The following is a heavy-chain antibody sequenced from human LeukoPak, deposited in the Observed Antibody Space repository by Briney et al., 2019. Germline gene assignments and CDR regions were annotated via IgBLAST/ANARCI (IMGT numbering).Heavy chain of an antibody. J-gene: IGHJ4*02. CDR2: ISGSGGST. Sequence: GGSLRLSCAASGFTFSSYAMSWVRQAPGKGLEWVLAISGSGGSTYYADSVKGRFTISRDSSKNTLYLQMNSLRAEDTAVYYCAKDHPFDYYYDSSGYFLYWGQGTLVTVSS. D-gene: IGHD3-22*01. V-gene: IGHV3-23*01. CDR3: AKDHPFDYYYDSSGYFLY. CDR1: GFTFSSYA.